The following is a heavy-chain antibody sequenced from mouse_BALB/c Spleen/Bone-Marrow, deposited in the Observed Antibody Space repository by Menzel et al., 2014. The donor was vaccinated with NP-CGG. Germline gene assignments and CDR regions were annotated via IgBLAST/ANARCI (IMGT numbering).Heavy chain of an antibody. J-gene: IGHJ2*01. D-gene: IGHD4-1*01. CDR1: GYTFTSYW. Sequence: LQESGAELVKPGASGKLSCKASGYTFTSYWMHWVKQRPGQGLEWIGEINPSNGRTNYNEKFKSKATLIVDKSSSTAYMQLSSLTSEDSAVYYGARDWDEAYYFDYWGQGTTLTVSS. CDR2: INPSNGRT. V-gene: IGHV1S81*02. CDR3: ARDWDEAYYFDY.